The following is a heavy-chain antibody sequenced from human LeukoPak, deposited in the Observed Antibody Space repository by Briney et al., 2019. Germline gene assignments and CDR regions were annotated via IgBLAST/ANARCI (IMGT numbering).Heavy chain of an antibody. CDR1: GFTFRTSG. Sequence: PGGSLRLSCAASGFTFRTSGMSWVRQAPGKGLEWVSAISGSGGSTYYADSVKGRFTISRDNSKNTLYLQMNSLRAEDTAVYYCAKADYYGSGSYWAHFDYWGQGTLVTVSS. V-gene: IGHV3-23*01. CDR3: AKADYYGSGSYWAHFDY. J-gene: IGHJ4*02. CDR2: ISGSGGST. D-gene: IGHD3-10*01.